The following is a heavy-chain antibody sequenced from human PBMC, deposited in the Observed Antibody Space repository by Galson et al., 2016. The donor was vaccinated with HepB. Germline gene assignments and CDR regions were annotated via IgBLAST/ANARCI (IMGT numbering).Heavy chain of an antibody. D-gene: IGHD3-9*01. J-gene: IGHJ6*02. CDR1: GFTFSRYW. CDR3: ARVFMSYYDILTGYSYSLDV. CDR2: IKQDGSEK. V-gene: IGHV3-7*01. Sequence: SLRLSCAASGFTFSRYWMSWVRQAPGKGLEWVANIKQDGSEKYYVDSVMGRFTISRDNAKNSLDPQMNSLRVEDTAIYYCARVFMSYYDILTGYSYSLDVWGQGSTVTVSS.